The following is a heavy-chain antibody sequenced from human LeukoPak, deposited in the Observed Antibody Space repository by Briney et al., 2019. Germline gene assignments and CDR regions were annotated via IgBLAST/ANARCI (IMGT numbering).Heavy chain of an antibody. CDR1: GYTFTSYG. D-gene: IGHD1-20*01. CDR3: ARGGYNWNPAYYFDY. CDR2: ISAYNGNT. V-gene: IGHV1-18*01. Sequence: ASVKVSCKASGYTFTSYGISWVRQAPGQGLEWVGWISAYNGNTNYARKLQGRVTMTTDTSTSTAYMELRSLRSDDTAVYYCARGGYNWNPAYYFDYWGQGTLVTVSS. J-gene: IGHJ4*02.